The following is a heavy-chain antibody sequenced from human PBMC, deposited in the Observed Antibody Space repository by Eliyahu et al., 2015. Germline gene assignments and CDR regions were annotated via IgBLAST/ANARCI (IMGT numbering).Heavy chain of an antibody. CDR3: ARGAYGDYIFYFHS. V-gene: IGHV3-21*06. D-gene: IGHD4-17*01. CDR1: GFTFSSYS. CDR2: ITSGSTYI. J-gene: IGHJ4*02. Sequence: EVQLVESGGGLVKPGGSLRXSXVVSGFTFSSYSMNWVRQTPGKGLEWVASITSGSTYISYADSVKGRFTVSRDDAEDSLFLQMDSLRADDTAVYYCARGAYGDYIFYFHSWGQGTLVTVSS.